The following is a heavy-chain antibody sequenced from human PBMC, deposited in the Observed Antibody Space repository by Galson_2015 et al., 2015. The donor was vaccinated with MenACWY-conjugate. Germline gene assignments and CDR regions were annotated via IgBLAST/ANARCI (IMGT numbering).Heavy chain of an antibody. CDR2: ISDSGDTT. J-gene: IGHJ4*02. CDR1: GFTFSNYA. Sequence: LRLSCAASGFTFSNYAMRWVRQAPGKGLEWVSAISDSGDTTFYADSVKGRFTISRDNSKNTLYMQMNSLRAGDTAMYYCAKDKGWTTRVGGIIIREIDYWGQGALVTVSS. D-gene: IGHD3-10*01. CDR3: AKDKGWTTRVGGIIIREIDY. V-gene: IGHV3-23*01.